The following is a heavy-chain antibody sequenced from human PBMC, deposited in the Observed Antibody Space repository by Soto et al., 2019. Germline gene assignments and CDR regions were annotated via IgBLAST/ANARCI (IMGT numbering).Heavy chain of an antibody. CDR1: GYTFTSYD. V-gene: IGHV1-8*01. CDR2: MNPNSGNT. D-gene: IGHD6-19*01. CDR3: ASSVLLQWLVQGESAFDI. Sequence: KGRGASVKVSCKASGYTFTSYDINWVRQATGQGLEWMGWMNPNSGNTGYAQKFQGRVTMTRNTSISTAYMELSSLRSEDTAVYYCASSVLLQWLVQGESAFDIWGQGTMVTVSS. J-gene: IGHJ3*02.